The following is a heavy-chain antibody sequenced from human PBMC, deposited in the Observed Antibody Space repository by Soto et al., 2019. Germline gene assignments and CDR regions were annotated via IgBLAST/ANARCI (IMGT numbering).Heavy chain of an antibody. CDR1: GFTFSSYG. CDR3: ARGQSVSDYDSSGYYYPDAFDI. J-gene: IGHJ3*02. V-gene: IGHV3-33*01. D-gene: IGHD3-22*01. CDR2: IWYDGSNK. Sequence: QVQLVESGGGVVQPGRSLRLSCAASGFTFSSYGMHWVRQAPGKGLEWVAVIWYDGSNKYYADSVKGRFTISRDNSKNTLYLQMNSLRAEDTAVYYCARGQSVSDYDSSGYYYPDAFDIWGQGTMVTVSS.